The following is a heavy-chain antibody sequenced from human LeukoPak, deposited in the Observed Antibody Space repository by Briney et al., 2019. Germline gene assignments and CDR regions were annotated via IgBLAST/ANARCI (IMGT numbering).Heavy chain of an antibody. V-gene: IGHV4-59*08. J-gene: IGHJ4*02. CDR2: IYYSGST. CDR3: ARQGGSGSYS. Sequence: SETLSLTCTVSGGSISSYYRSWIRQPPGKGLEWIGYIYYSGSTNYNPSLKSRVTISVDTSKNQFSLKLSSVTAADTAVYYCARQGGSGSYSWGQGTLVTVSS. D-gene: IGHD3-10*01. CDR1: GGSISSYY.